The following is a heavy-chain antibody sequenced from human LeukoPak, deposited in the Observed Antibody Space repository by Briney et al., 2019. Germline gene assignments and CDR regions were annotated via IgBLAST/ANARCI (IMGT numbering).Heavy chain of an antibody. CDR1: GFTFSSYW. D-gene: IGHD6-13*01. V-gene: IGHV3-7*01. Sequence: GGSLRLSCAASGFTFSSYWMSWIRQAPGKGLEWVANIKQDESEKYYVDSVKGRFTISRDNAKNSLYLQMNSLRAEDTAIYYCARDWITYSTRWYVSAFDYWGQGTLVTVSS. CDR3: ARDWITYSTRWYVSAFDY. J-gene: IGHJ4*02. CDR2: IKQDESEK.